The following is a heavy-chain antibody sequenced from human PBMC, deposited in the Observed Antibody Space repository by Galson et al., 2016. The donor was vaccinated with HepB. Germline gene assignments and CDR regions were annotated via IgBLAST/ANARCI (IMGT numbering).Heavy chain of an antibody. J-gene: IGHJ4*02. D-gene: IGHD5-12*01. V-gene: IGHV4-61*10. CDR3: ARLPGWRRFRFINYSLDV. CDR1: GGSVTSGSFH. CDR2: ISDSGTT. Sequence: ETLSLTCAVSGGSVTSGSFHWTWIRQPAEKGLEWIGYISDSGTTSYNPSLESRVTISVDTSKNQISLSLNPLTAADTGVYYCARLPGWRRFRFINYSLDVWGQGTLVTVSS.